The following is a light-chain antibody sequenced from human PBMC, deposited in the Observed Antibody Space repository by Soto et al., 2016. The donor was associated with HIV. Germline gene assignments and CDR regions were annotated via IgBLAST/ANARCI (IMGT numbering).Light chain of an antibody. Sequence: SYELTQPPSVSVAPGKTARITCGGNNIGIKIVHWYQQKPGQAPVLVVYDDSDRPSGIPERFSGSNSGNTATLTISRVEAGDEADYFCQVWDSSSDHPGVFGGGTKLTVL. CDR2: DDS. V-gene: IGLV3-21*03. J-gene: IGLJ2*01. CDR3: QVWDSSSDHPGV. CDR1: NIGIKI.